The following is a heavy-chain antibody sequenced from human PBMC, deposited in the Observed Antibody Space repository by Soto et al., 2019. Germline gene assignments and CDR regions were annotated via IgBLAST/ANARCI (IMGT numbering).Heavy chain of an antibody. V-gene: IGHV3-30*18. Sequence: QVQLVESGGGVVQPGRSLRLSCAASGFTFSSYGMHWVRQAPGKGLEWVAVISYDGSNKYYADSVKGRFTISRDNSKNTLYMQMNSLRDEDTAVNYWAKDSGGSYNKYFPYYYYYGMDVWGQGTKVTVSS. CDR2: ISYDGSNK. CDR1: GFTFSSYG. J-gene: IGHJ6*02. CDR3: AKDSGGSYNKYFPYYYYYGMDV. D-gene: IGHD1-26*01.